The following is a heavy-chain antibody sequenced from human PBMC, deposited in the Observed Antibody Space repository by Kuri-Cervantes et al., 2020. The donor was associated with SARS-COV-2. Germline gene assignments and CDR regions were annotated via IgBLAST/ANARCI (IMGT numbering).Heavy chain of an antibody. D-gene: IGHD4/OR15-4a*01. CDR3: ARLLTRGHIGAFDI. CDR1: GYTFTGYY. J-gene: IGHJ3*02. CDR2: INPNSGGT. Sequence: ASVKVSCKASGYTFTGYYMHWVRQAPGQGLEWMGWINPNSGGTNYAQKFQGWVTMTRDTSISTAYMELSRLRSDDTAVYYCARLLTRGHIGAFDIWGQGTMVTVSS. V-gene: IGHV1-2*04.